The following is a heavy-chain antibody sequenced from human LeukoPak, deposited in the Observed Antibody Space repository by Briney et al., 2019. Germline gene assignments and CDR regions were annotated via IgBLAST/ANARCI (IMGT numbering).Heavy chain of an antibody. D-gene: IGHD3-10*01. CDR1: GGSISSGDYY. J-gene: IGHJ4*02. V-gene: IGHV4-30-4*01. Sequence: SQTLSLTCTVSGGSISSGDYYWSWIRQPPGKGLEWIGHIYYSGSTYYNPSLKSRVTISVDTSKIQFSLKLTSVTAADTAVYYCARSGSGSYIGDWGKGTLVTVSS. CDR3: ARSGSGSYIGD. CDR2: IYYSGST.